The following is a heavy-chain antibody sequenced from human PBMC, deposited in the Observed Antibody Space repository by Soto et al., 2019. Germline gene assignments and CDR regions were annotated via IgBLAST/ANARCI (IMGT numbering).Heavy chain of an antibody. CDR1: GVSITSTDW. V-gene: IGHV4-4*02. CDR2: VSLGGGA. J-gene: IGHJ4*02. Sequence: QVQLQESGPGLVKPSETLSLSCAVSGVSITSTDWWSWVRQPPGKGLQWIGEVSLGGGANYNPSLKIRVTISVDNSKNQFSLTLNSVTAADTAVYFCAGSTADTTLKASSFWGQGTLVTVSS. D-gene: IGHD4-4*01. CDR3: AGSTADTTLKASSF.